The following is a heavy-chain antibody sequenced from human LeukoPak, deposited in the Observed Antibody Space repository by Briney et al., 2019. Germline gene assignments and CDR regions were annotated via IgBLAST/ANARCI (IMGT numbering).Heavy chain of an antibody. CDR1: GFTLSSYA. J-gene: IGHJ4*02. D-gene: IGHD2-8*02. CDR2: LSAGGGST. Sequence: GGSLRLSCAASGFTLSSYALSWVRQAPGKGLDWVSALSAGGGSTYYADSVKGRFTISRDNSKRTLDLQMNSLRAEDTAVYHCAREEYGGVYFDYWGQGTLVTVSS. CDR3: AREEYGGVYFDY. V-gene: IGHV3-23*01.